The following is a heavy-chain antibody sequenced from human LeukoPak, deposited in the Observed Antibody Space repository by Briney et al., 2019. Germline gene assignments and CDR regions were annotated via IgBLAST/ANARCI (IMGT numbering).Heavy chain of an antibody. D-gene: IGHD3-10*01. V-gene: IGHV4-34*01. CDR2: INHSGST. Sequence: SETLSLTCAVYGGSFSGYYWSWIRQPPGKGLEWIGEINHSGSTNYNPSLKSRVTISVDTSKNQFSLKLSSVTAADTAVYYCARTNYYGSGSHDYWGQGTLVTVSS. CDR3: ARTNYYGSGSHDY. J-gene: IGHJ4*02. CDR1: GGSFSGYY.